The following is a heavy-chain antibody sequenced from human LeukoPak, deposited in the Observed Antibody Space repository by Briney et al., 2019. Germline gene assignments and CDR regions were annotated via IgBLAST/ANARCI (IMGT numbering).Heavy chain of an antibody. V-gene: IGHV3-64*01. D-gene: IGHD6-19*01. CDR3: ARGQGTSGYSSGWHPGY. Sequence: GGSLRLSCAASGLTFSSYAMHWVRQAPGKGLEYVSAISSNGGTTYYANSVKGRFTISRDNSKNTLYLQMGSLRAEDMAVYYCARGQGTSGYSSGWHPGYWGQGTLVTVSS. CDR1: GLTFSSYA. CDR2: ISSNGGTT. J-gene: IGHJ4*02.